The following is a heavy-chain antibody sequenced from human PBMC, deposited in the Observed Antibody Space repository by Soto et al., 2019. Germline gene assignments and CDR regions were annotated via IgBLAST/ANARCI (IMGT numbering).Heavy chain of an antibody. D-gene: IGHD3-22*01. CDR2: ISSSSSYI. J-gene: IGHJ4*02. CDR1: GFTFSSYS. Sequence: GGSLRLSCAASGFTFSSYSMNWVRQAPGKGLEWVSSISSSSSYIYYADSVKGRFTISRDNAKNSLYLQMNSLRAEDTAVYYCARDSQYYYDSSGYYFDDWGQGTLVTVSS. V-gene: IGHV3-21*01. CDR3: ARDSQYYYDSSGYYFDD.